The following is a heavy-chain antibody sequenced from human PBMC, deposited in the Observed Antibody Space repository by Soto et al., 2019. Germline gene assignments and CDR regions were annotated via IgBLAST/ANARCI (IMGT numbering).Heavy chain of an antibody. Sequence: SETLSLTCAVSGASISSTDWWSWVRQPPGKGLEWLGEIYHIGSTYYNPSLKSRVTISVDKSKNQFSLKLTSVTAADTAVYYCAVPEPGDFHYWGQGAMVTVSS. CDR2: IYHIGST. CDR3: AVPEPGDFHY. D-gene: IGHD2-21*01. V-gene: IGHV4-4*02. J-gene: IGHJ4*02. CDR1: GASISSTDW.